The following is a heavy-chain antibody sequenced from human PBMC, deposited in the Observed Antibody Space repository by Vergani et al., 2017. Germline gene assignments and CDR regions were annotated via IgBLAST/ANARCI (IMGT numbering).Heavy chain of an antibody. CDR1: GYTFTSYY. V-gene: IGHV1-46*01. J-gene: IGHJ6*02. CDR2: INPSGGST. Sequence: QVQLVQSGAEVKKPGASVKVSCKASGYTFTSYYMHWVRQAPGQGLEWMGIINPSGGSTSYAQKFQGRVTMTRDTSTSTVNMELSSLRSEDTAVYYCARLVVVAATDYYGMDVWGQGTTVTVSS. CDR3: ARLVVVAATDYYGMDV. D-gene: IGHD2-15*01.